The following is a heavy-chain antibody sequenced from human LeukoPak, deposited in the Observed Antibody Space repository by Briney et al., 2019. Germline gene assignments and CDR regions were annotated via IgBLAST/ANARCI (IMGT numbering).Heavy chain of an antibody. CDR2: INYSGGT. Sequence: SETLSLTCTVSGASITNSAYHWGWIRQPPGKGLEWIGSINYSGGTHYNPSLKSRVTISVDKSKNQFSLKLSSVTAADTAVYYCACGRYSGVAATTFDYWGQGTLVTVSS. CDR1: GASITNSAYH. J-gene: IGHJ4*02. V-gene: IGHV4-39*07. CDR3: ACGRYSGVAATTFDY. D-gene: IGHD2-15*01.